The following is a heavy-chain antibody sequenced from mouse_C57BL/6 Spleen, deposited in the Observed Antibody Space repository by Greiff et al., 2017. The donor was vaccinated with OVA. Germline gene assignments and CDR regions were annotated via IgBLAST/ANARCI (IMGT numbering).Heavy chain of an antibody. CDR2: IDPENGDT. CDR1: GFNIKDDY. V-gene: IGHV14-4*01. CDR3: TTYYYAMDY. J-gene: IGHJ4*01. Sequence: EVKLQASGAELVRPGASVKLSCTASGFNIKDDYMHWVKQRPEQGLEWIGWIDPENGDTEYASKFQGKATITADPSSNTAYLQLSSLTSEDTAVYYCTTYYYAMDYWGQGTSVTVSS.